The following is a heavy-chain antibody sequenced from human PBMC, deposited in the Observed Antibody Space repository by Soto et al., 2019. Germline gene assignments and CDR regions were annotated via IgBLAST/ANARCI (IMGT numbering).Heavy chain of an antibody. D-gene: IGHD3-10*01. CDR3: VRSSGWTGDY. CDR2: IDSDGSST. Sequence: GGSLRLSCAASGFTFSSYWMHWVRQPPGKGLVWVSHIDSDGSSTTYADSVKGRFTISRDNAKNTLYLQMNSLRAEDTAVYYCVRSSGWTGDYWGQGILVTVSS. CDR1: GFTFSSYW. J-gene: IGHJ4*02. V-gene: IGHV3-74*01.